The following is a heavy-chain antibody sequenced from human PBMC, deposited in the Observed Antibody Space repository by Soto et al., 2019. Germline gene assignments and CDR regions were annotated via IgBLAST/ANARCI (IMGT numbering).Heavy chain of an antibody. V-gene: IGHV3-33*01. CDR2: IWYDGSKK. CDR3: ASLRSGDFDS. J-gene: IGHJ4*02. CDR1: GITFSNYG. Sequence: GGSLRLSCRVSGITFSNYGMHWVRQAPGKGLEWVAVIWYDGSKKYYADSVKGRFTISRDNSRNTLYLQMSSLRAEDTAMYYCASLRSGDFDSWGQGTLVTVSS. D-gene: IGHD2-8*02.